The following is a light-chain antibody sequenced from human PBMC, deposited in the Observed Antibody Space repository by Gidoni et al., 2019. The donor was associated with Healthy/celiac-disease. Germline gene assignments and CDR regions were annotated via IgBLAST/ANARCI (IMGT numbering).Light chain of an antibody. CDR1: SRDVGGYNY. CDR3: SSYTSSSTYV. CDR2: DVS. V-gene: IGLV2-14*01. J-gene: IGLJ1*01. Sequence: SAMTTPASVSGSPGQSITISGTGTSRDVGGYNYVSWYQQHPGKAPKLMIYDVSNRPSGVSNRFSDSKSGNTASLSISVLQAEAGADYYCSSYTSSSTYVFGTGTKVTVL.